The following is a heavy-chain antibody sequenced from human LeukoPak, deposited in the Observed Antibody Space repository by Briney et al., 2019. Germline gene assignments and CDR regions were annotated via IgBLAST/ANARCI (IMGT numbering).Heavy chain of an antibody. CDR1: GFTFDDYA. CDR2: INHNGNVN. Sequence: GGSLRLSCAASGFTFDDYAMHWVRQAPGKGLEWVASINHNGNVNYYVDSVKGRFTISRDNAKNSLYLQISNLRAEDTAVYFCARGGGLDVWGQGATVTVSS. CDR3: ARGGGLDV. V-gene: IGHV3-7*03. D-gene: IGHD3-16*01. J-gene: IGHJ6*02.